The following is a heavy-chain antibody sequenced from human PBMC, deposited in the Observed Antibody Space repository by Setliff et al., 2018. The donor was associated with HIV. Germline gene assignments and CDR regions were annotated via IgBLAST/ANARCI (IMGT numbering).Heavy chain of an antibody. J-gene: IGHJ4*02. Sequence: SETLSLTCTVSGGSISSYYWSWIRQPPGKGLEWIGYIYYSGSTKYNPSLKSRVTISADTSKNQFSLKLSSVTAADTAVYYCARGPYCSGGSCYSSLDHWGQGTLVTV. CDR3: ARGPYCSGGSCYSSLDH. CDR1: GGSISSYY. D-gene: IGHD2-15*01. CDR2: IYYSGST. V-gene: IGHV4-59*01.